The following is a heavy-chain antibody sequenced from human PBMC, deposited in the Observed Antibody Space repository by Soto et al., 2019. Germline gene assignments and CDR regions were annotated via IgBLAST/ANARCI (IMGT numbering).Heavy chain of an antibody. CDR1: GGTFSSYA. Sequence: SVKVSCKASGGTFSSYAISWVRQAPGQGLEWMGGIIPIFGTANYAQKFQGRVTITADESTSTAYMGLSSLRSEDTAVYYCARRRDGYTYYFDYWGQGTLVTVSS. CDR2: IIPIFGTA. CDR3: ARRRDGYTYYFDY. D-gene: IGHD5-12*01. J-gene: IGHJ4*02. V-gene: IGHV1-69*13.